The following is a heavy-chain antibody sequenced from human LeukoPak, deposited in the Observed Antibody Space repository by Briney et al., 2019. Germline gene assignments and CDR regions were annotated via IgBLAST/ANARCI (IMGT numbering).Heavy chain of an antibody. Sequence: GGSLRLSCSASGFTFSSYSMNWVRQAPGEGLEWVSFIISSSSYIYYADSVKGRFTISRDNAKNSLYLQMNSLRADDTAVYYCARDLGITGTTDFDYWGQGTLVTVSS. CDR2: IISSSSYI. D-gene: IGHD1-7*01. CDR1: GFTFSSYS. V-gene: IGHV3-21*01. J-gene: IGHJ4*02. CDR3: ARDLGITGTTDFDY.